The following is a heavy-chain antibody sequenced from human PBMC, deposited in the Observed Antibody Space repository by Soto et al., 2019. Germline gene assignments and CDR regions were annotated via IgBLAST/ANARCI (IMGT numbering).Heavy chain of an antibody. V-gene: IGHV4-59*01. CDR1: GGSISSYY. CDR3: AREVMITFGGVIGNDDAFDI. CDR2: IYYSGST. J-gene: IGHJ3*02. D-gene: IGHD3-16*02. Sequence: QVQLQESGTGLVKPSETLSLTCTVSGGSISSYYWSWIRQPPGKGLEWIGYIYYSGSTNYNPSLKSRVTIPVDTSKNQFSLKLSSVTAADTAVYYCAREVMITFGGVIGNDDAFDIWGQGTMVTVSS.